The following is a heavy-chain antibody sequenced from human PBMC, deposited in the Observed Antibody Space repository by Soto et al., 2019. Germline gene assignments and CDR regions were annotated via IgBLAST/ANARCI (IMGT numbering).Heavy chain of an antibody. CDR2: ISGSGGST. V-gene: IGHV3-23*04. CDR1: GFTVSGNY. Sequence: EVQLVESGGGLIQPGGSLRLSCAASGFTVSGNYMSWVRQAPGKGLEWVSVISGSGGSTYYADSVKGRFTISRDNSKNTLYLQMNSLRAEDTAVYYCAKDPSGKQWLAPDVDYWGQGTLVTVSS. CDR3: AKDPSGKQWLAPDVDY. D-gene: IGHD6-19*01. J-gene: IGHJ4*02.